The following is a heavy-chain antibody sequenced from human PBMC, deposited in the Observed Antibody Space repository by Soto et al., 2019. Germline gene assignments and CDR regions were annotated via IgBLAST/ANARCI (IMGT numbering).Heavy chain of an antibody. CDR2: LNSDGSTT. CDR1: GFPFSRYW. D-gene: IGHD6-19*01. J-gene: IGHJ4*02. V-gene: IGHV3-74*01. CDR3: AREGRGSGWRNDY. Sequence: GGSQSLSSPASGFPFSRYWMHWVRQAPGKGLVWVSRLNSDGSTTTYADSVKGRYTISRDNAKNTLYLQMNSLRAEDTAVYYYAREGRGSGWRNDYWGQGTLVTVSS.